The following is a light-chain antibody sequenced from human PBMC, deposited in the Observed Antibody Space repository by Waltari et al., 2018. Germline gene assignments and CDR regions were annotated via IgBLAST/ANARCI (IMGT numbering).Light chain of an antibody. CDR1: SSNIGSNY. Sequence: QSVLTPPPSLSAAPGQKVTISCPGSSSNIGSNYVPYYQHVPGTAPKLLIYESSKRPSEIPDRFSGSKSGTSATLGITGLQIEDEADYHCATWDNSLSIGVFGGGTKLTVL. J-gene: IGLJ3*02. V-gene: IGLV1-51*02. CDR2: ESS. CDR3: ATWDNSLSIGV.